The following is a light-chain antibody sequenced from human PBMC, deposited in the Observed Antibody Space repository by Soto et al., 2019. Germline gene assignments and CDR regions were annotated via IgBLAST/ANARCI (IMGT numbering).Light chain of an antibody. CDR2: EVS. V-gene: IGLV2-8*01. Sequence: ALTQPPSASGSPGHSVTISCTGTSSDVGGYNYVSWYQQHPGKAPKLMIYEVSKRPSGVPDRFSGSKSGNTASLTVSGLQAEDEADYYCSSYAGSNNLGVFGTGTKVTVL. CDR1: SSDVGGYNY. J-gene: IGLJ1*01. CDR3: SSYAGSNNLGV.